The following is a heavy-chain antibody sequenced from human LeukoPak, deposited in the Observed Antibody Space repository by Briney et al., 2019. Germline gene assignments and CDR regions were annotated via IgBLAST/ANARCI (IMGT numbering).Heavy chain of an antibody. CDR2: IRYDGSNK. D-gene: IGHD1-26*01. J-gene: IGHJ5*02. CDR1: GFTFSSYG. CDR3: AKGELWELLAWFDP. V-gene: IGHV3-30*02. Sequence: PGGSLRLSCAASGFTFSSYGMHWVRQAPGKGLEWVAFIRYDGSNKYYADSVKGRFTISRDNSKNTLYLQVNSLRAEDTAVYYCAKGELWELLAWFDPWGQGTLVTVSS.